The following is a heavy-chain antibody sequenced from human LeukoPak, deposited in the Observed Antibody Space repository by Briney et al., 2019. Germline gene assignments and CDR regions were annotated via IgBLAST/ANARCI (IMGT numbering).Heavy chain of an antibody. D-gene: IGHD3-3*01. CDR2: IYYSGST. J-gene: IGHJ4*02. V-gene: IGHV4-39*07. Sequence: PSETLSLTCTVSGGSISSSSYYWGWIRQPPGKGLEWIGSIYYSGSTYYNPSLKSRVTISVDTSKNQFSLKLSSVTAADTAVYYCARGSGYDFWSGHGLDYWGQGTLVTVSP. CDR1: GGSISSSSYY. CDR3: ARGSGYDFWSGHGLDY.